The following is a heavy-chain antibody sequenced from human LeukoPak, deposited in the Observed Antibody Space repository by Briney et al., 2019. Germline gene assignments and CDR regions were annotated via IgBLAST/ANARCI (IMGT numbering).Heavy chain of an antibody. Sequence: ASVKVSCKASGYTFTGYYMHWVRQAPGQGLEWMGWINPNSGGTNYAQKFQGWVTMTRDTSISTAYMELSRLRSDETAVYYCATSVGCSSTSCYPYYYYGMDVWGQGTTVTVSS. CDR1: GYTFTGYY. CDR3: ATSVGCSSTSCYPYYYYGMDV. J-gene: IGHJ6*02. D-gene: IGHD2-2*01. CDR2: INPNSGGT. V-gene: IGHV1-2*04.